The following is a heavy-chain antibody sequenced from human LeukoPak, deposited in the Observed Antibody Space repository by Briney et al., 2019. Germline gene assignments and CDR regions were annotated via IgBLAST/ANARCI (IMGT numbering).Heavy chain of an antibody. Sequence: PGRSLRLSCVASGFKFHESAMNWVRQAPGKGLEWVAVLSYDGTNIHYVDSVKGRFTISRDNSKNTVYLQMDSLRTEDTAMYYCVGGSYAYWGQGTLVTVSS. D-gene: IGHD3-16*01. J-gene: IGHJ4*02. CDR3: VGGSYAY. CDR2: LSYDGTNI. CDR1: GFKFHESA. V-gene: IGHV3-30*03.